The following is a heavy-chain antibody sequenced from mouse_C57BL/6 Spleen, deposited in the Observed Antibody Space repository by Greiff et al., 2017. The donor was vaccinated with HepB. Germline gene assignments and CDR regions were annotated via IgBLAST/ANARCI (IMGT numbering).Heavy chain of an antibody. D-gene: IGHD2-10*01. CDR1: GYSFTGYY. CDR3: ARSPYYGNYDAMDY. CDR2: INPSTGGT. J-gene: IGHJ4*01. V-gene: IGHV1-42*01. Sequence: EVQLQQSGPELVKPGASVKISCKASGYSFTGYYMNWVKQSPEKSLEWIGEINPSTGGTTYNQKFKAKATLTVDQSSSTAYMQLKSLTSEDSAVYYCARSPYYGNYDAMDYWGQGTSVTVSS.